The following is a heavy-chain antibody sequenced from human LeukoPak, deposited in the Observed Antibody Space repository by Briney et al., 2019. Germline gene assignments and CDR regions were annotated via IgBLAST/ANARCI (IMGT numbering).Heavy chain of an antibody. CDR3: ARVGELHDAFDI. CDR2: IYHSGST. CDR1: GYSISSGYY. V-gene: IGHV4-38-2*02. J-gene: IGHJ3*02. D-gene: IGHD1-26*01. Sequence: SETLSLTCTVSGYSISSGYYWGWIRQPPGKGLEWIGSIYHSGSTNYNPSLKSRVTISVDTSKNQFSLKLSSVTAADTAVYYCARVGELHDAFDIWGQGTMVTVSS.